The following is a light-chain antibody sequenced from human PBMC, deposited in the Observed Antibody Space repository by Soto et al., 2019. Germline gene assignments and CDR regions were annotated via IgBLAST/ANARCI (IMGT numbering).Light chain of an antibody. CDR1: EDISSY. CDR3: QQLKNYPIT. CDR2: AAS. V-gene: IGKV1-9*01. Sequence: QLPQSPSSLSASVGDRVTYPCRASEDISSYLAWYQQKPGTAPKLLIYAASALHSGVPSRFSGSGSGTDFTLTISSLQPEDFAIYFCQQLKNYPITFGQGTRLEIK. J-gene: IGKJ5*01.